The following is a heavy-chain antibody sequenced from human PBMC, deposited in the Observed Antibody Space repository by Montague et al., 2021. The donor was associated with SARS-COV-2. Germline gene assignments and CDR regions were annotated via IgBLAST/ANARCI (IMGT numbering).Heavy chain of an antibody. J-gene: IGHJ4*02. Sequence: SETLSLTCTVSGGSISSYYWSWIRQPPGKGLEWIGYIYDRGSTNYKSSLKSRVTISVDTSKNQFSLKLNSVTAADTAVYYCARHRRSRYGNFDYWGQGTLVTVSS. CDR3: ARHRRSRYGNFDY. CDR1: GGSISSYY. CDR2: IYDRGST. V-gene: IGHV4-59*08. D-gene: IGHD1-1*01.